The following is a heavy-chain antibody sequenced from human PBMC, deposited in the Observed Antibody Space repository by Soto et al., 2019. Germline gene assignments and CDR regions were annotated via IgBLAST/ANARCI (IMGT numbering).Heavy chain of an antibody. J-gene: IGHJ4*02. V-gene: IGHV1-69*01. CDR3: ARGGSPYVWFNEF. Sequence: QEQLVQSGPEVKKPGSAVKVSCMDSGGLFSSFAISWVRQAPGQGLEWLGGIIPVFGTTNYAEKLQGRVTITADESTNTAYMDLTSLTSGDTAIYYCARGGSPYVWFNEFWGQGTLVTVSS. CDR1: GGLFSSFA. D-gene: IGHD3-16*01. CDR2: IIPVFGTT.